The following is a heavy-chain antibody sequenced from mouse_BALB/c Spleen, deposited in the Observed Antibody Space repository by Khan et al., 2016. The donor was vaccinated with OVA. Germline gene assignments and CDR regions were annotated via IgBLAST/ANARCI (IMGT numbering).Heavy chain of an antibody. CDR2: ITYSGST. CDR1: GYSITSDYA. J-gene: IGHJ4*01. D-gene: IGHD2-3*01. Sequence: VQLKQSGPGLVKPSQSLSLTCTVTGYSITSDYAWNWIRQFPGNKLEWMGYITYSGSTNYNPALKSRISITRDTSKNQFFLQLNSVTTADTATYDCARDGSRYNYAMDYWGQGTSVTVSS. V-gene: IGHV3-2*02. CDR3: ARDGSRYNYAMDY.